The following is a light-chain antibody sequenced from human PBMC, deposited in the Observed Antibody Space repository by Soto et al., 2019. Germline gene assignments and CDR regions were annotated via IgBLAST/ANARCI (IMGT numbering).Light chain of an antibody. Sequence: EIVLTQSPGTLSLSPGGRATLSCRASQSVSSYLAWYQQKPGQAPRLLIYGASSRATGIPDRFSGSGSGTDFSLTIRRLEPEDFAVYYCQQYVSSSRTFGQGTKVEIK. V-gene: IGKV3-20*01. CDR3: QQYVSSSRT. CDR2: GAS. CDR1: QSVSSY. J-gene: IGKJ1*01.